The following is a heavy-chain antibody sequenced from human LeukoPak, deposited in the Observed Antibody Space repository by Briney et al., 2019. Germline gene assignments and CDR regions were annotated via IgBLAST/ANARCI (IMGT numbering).Heavy chain of an antibody. Sequence: SVKVSCKASGGTFSSYTISWVPQAPGQGLEWMGRIIPILGIANYAQKFQGRVTITADKSTSTAYMELSSLRSEDTAVYYCAREITIPPHPAYYYYYYRDVWGKGTTVTVSS. V-gene: IGHV1-69*04. CDR3: AREITIPPHPAYYYYYYRDV. CDR1: GGTFSSYT. CDR2: IIPILGIA. J-gene: IGHJ6*03. D-gene: IGHD3-3*01.